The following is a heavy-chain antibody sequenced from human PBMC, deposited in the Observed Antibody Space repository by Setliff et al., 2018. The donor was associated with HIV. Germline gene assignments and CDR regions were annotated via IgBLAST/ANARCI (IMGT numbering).Heavy chain of an antibody. CDR1: GFPFSTYA. D-gene: IGHD5-12*01. V-gene: IGHV3-23*01. Sequence: GSLRLSCAAAGFPFSTYAMGWVRQAPGKGLEWVSAISGSGSYTYYAGSVKGRFTISRDNSKNTLYLQMNSLRAEDTAVYYCAKDSSKIVATINGGYFDSWGQGALVNVSS. J-gene: IGHJ4*02. CDR3: AKDSSKIVATINGGYFDS. CDR2: ISGSGSYT.